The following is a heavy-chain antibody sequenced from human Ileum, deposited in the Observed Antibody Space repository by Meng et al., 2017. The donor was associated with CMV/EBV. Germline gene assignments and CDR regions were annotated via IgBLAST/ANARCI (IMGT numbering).Heavy chain of an antibody. J-gene: IGHJ4*02. Sequence: GGVKKQLGAEVKLSCKASGYTFNGHNIHWVRQAPGQSLEWMGRINPDNGDTKNAQNFQGRVTMSRDTSKGTAYMELTNLRFDDTAVYFCTRTWIHLWSHDFDYWGQGTLVTVSS. CDR3: TRTWIHLWSHDFDY. V-gene: IGHV1-2*06. CDR1: GYTFNGHN. D-gene: IGHD5-18*01. CDR2: INPDNGDT.